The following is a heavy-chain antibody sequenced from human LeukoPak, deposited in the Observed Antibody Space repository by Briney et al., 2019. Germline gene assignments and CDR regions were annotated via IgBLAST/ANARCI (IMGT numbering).Heavy chain of an antibody. D-gene: IGHD6-13*01. CDR1: GFTVSSNY. J-gene: IGHJ3*02. Sequence: PGGSLRLSCAVSGFTVSSNYMSWVRQAPGKGLEWVSVIYSGGTPYYADSIKGRFTISRDNSKNTLSLQMNSLRAEDTAVYYCATGAAAGPAFDIWGQGTMVTVSS. V-gene: IGHV3-53*01. CDR3: ATGAAAGPAFDI. CDR2: IYSGGTP.